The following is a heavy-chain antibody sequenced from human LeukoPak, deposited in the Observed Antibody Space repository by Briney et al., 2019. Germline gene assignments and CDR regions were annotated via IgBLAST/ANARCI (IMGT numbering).Heavy chain of an antibody. CDR1: GGSFSGYY. CDR3: ARGFRYYYDSSGYPN. Sequence: SQTLSLTCTVYGGSFSGYYWSWIRQPPGKGLEWIGEINHSGSANYNPSLKSRVTISVDTSKNQFSLRLSSVTAADTAVYYCARGFRYYYDSSGYPNWGQGTLVTVSS. CDR2: INHSGSA. V-gene: IGHV4-34*01. J-gene: IGHJ4*02. D-gene: IGHD3-22*01.